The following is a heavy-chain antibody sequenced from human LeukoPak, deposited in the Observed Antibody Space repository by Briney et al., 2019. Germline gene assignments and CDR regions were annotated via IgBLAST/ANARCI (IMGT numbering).Heavy chain of an antibody. CDR1: GGSIRSSYYY. V-gene: IGHV4-31*03. CDR3: ARVTTYCSGGSCYPERGFDY. CDR2: IYYSGST. Sequence: PSETLSLTCTVSGGSIRSSYYYWSWIRQHPGKGPEWIGYIYYSGSTYYNPSLKSRVTISVDTSKNQFSLKLSSVTAADTAVYYCARVTTYCSGGSCYPERGFDYWGQGTLVTVSS. J-gene: IGHJ4*02. D-gene: IGHD2-15*01.